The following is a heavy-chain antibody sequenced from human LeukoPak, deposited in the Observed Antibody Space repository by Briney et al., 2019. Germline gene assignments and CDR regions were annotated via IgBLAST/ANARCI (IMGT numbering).Heavy chain of an antibody. D-gene: IGHD3-3*01. J-gene: IGHJ6*02. CDR3: ARDPVDFWSPPDLYYGMDV. Sequence: SGGSLRLSCAASGFTFSSYSMNWVRQAPGKGLEWVSSISSSSSYIYYADSVKGRFTISRDNAKNSLYLQMNSLRAEDTAVYYCARDPVDFWSPPDLYYGMDVWGQGTTVTVSS. CDR2: ISSSSSYI. V-gene: IGHV3-21*01. CDR1: GFTFSSYS.